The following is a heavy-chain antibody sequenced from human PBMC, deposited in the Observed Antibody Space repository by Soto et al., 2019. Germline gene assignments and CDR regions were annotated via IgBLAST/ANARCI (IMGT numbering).Heavy chain of an antibody. CDR3: ARVRARLLSHAFDF. CDR1: GGSFTDYY. V-gene: IGHV4-34*01. D-gene: IGHD3-16*02. CDR2: INHSGST. Sequence: QVQLQQWGAGLLKPSETLSLTCAVYGGSFTDYYWTWIRQPPGKGLEWIGGINHSGSTNYNPSLKNRVTISLDTSKNQFSLKVNSVTAADTAVYFCARVRARLLSHAFDFWGQGTLVTVSS. J-gene: IGHJ3*01.